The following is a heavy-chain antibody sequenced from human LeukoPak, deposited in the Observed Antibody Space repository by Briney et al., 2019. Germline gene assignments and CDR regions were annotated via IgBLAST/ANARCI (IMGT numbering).Heavy chain of an antibody. CDR3: ARAPIPRYSGYDLGGFFDY. D-gene: IGHD5-12*01. CDR1: GFTFSSYG. Sequence: GGSLRLSCAASGFTFSSYGMHWVRQAPGKGLEWVAFIRYDGSNKYYADSVKGRFTISRDNSKNTLYLQMNSLRAEDTAVYYCARAPIPRYSGYDLGGFFDYWGQGTLVTVSS. J-gene: IGHJ4*02. CDR2: IRYDGSNK. V-gene: IGHV3-30*02.